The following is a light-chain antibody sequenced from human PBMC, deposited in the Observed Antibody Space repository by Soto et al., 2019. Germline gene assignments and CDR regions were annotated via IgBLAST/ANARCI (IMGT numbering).Light chain of an antibody. V-gene: IGLV3-21*04. CDR2: YDS. J-gene: IGLJ2*01. CDR3: QVWDSSSDHFVV. Sequence: SYELTQPPSVSEAPGKTARITCGGNNIGSKSVHWYQQKPGQAPVLVIYYDSDRPSGIPERFSGSNSGNTATLTISRVEAGDEADYYCQVWDSSSDHFVVFGGGTQLTVL. CDR1: NIGSKS.